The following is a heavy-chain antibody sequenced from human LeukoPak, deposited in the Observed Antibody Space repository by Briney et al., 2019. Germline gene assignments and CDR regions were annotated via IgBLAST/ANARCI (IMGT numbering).Heavy chain of an antibody. V-gene: IGHV3-9*01. Sequence: GGSLRLSCAASGFTFDDYAMHWVRHAPGKGLEWVSGISWNSGSIGYADSVKGRFTISRDNAKNSLFLQMNSLRAEDTALYYCARDPYGTLAAAGTLGSYMDVWGKGTTVTVSS. CDR1: GFTFDDYA. D-gene: IGHD6-13*01. CDR2: ISWNSGSI. J-gene: IGHJ6*03. CDR3: ARDPYGTLAAAGTLGSYMDV.